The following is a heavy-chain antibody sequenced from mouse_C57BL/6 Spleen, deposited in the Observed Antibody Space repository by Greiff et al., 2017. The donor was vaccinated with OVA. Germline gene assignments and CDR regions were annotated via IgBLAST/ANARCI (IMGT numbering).Heavy chain of an antibody. J-gene: IGHJ3*01. D-gene: IGHD2-5*01. CDR1: GFTFSDAW. CDR3: TRRYYSSEGPAGFAY. Sequence: EVQGVESGGGLVQPGGSMKLSCAASGFTFSDAWMDWVRQSPEKGLEWVAEIRHKANNHATYYAESVKGRFTISRDDSKSSVYLKINSLKAKDTGIYDCTRRYYSSEGPAGFAYWGQGTLVTVSA. CDR2: IRHKANNHAT. V-gene: IGHV6-6*01.